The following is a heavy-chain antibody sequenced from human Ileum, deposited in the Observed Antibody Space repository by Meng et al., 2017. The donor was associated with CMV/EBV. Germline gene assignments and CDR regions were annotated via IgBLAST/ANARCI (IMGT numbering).Heavy chain of an antibody. CDR1: GFTFSSYG. D-gene: IGHD3-3*01. CDR3: AKDITIFDTMHNYGMDV. V-gene: IGHV3-30*02. CDR2: IRYGGSNK. Sequence: GESLKISCAASGFTFSSYGMHWVRQAPGKGLEWVAFIRYGGSNKYYADSVKGRFTISRDNSKNTLYLQMNSLRAEDTAVYYCAKDITIFDTMHNYGMDVWGQGTTVTVSS. J-gene: IGHJ6*02.